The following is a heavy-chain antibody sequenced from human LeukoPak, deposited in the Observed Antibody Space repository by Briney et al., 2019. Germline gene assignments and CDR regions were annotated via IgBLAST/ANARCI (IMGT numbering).Heavy chain of an antibody. V-gene: IGHV5-51*01. CDR2: IYPGDSDT. D-gene: IGHD2-2*01. CDR3: ARGYCSSTSCYPLFDY. J-gene: IGHJ4*02. CDR1: GYSFTSYW. Sequence: GESLKISCKGSGYSFTSYWIGWVRQMPGKGLEWMGIIYPGDSDTRYSPSFQGQVTISADKSISTAYLQWSSLKASDTAMYYCARGYCSSTSCYPLFDYWGQETLVTVSS.